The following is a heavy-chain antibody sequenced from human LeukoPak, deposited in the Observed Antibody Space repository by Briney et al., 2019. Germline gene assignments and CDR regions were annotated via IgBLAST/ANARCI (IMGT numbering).Heavy chain of an antibody. Sequence: GGSLRLSCAVSGFSFSSYAMSWVRQAPGKGLEWVAVISYDGSNKYYADSVKGRFTISRDNSKNTLYLQMNSLRAEDTAVYYCATDDYYGSGSYSFDYWGQGTLVTVSS. V-gene: IGHV3-30*03. D-gene: IGHD3-10*01. CDR1: GFSFSSYA. CDR2: ISYDGSNK. J-gene: IGHJ4*02. CDR3: ATDDYYGSGSYSFDY.